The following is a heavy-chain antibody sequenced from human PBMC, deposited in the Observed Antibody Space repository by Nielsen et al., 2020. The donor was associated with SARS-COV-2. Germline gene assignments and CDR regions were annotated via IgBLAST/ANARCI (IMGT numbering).Heavy chain of an antibody. D-gene: IGHD5-24*01. CDR2: ISGSGGST. CDR1: GFTFSSYA. Sequence: GESLKISCAASGFTFSSYAMSWVRQAPGKGLEWVSAISGSGGSTYYADSVKGRFTISRDNSKNTLYLQMNSLRAEDTAVYYCASAPQRWLQFANDYWGQGTLVTVSS. V-gene: IGHV3-23*01. CDR3: ASAPQRWLQFANDY. J-gene: IGHJ4*02.